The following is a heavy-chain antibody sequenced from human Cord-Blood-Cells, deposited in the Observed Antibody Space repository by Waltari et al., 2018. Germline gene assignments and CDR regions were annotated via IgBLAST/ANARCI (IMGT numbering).Heavy chain of an antibody. CDR2: TYHSGST. Sequence: QVQLQESGPGLVKPSETLSLTCTVSGYSIRSGYFWGWIREPPGQGLEWIGSTYHSGSTYYNPSLKSRVTISVDTSKNQFSLKLSSVTAADTAVYYCARDAGQREWLLYYYYGMDVWGQWTTVTVSS. D-gene: IGHD3-3*01. V-gene: IGHV4-38-2*02. CDR3: ARDAGQREWLLYYYYGMDV. CDR1: GYSIRSGYF. J-gene: IGHJ6*02.